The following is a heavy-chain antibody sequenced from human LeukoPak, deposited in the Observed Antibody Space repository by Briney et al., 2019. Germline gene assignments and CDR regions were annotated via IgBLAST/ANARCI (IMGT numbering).Heavy chain of an antibody. J-gene: IGHJ6*02. V-gene: IGHV4-39*01. CDR3: ARGSTVSSYDMDV. Sequence: SETLSLTCTVSGGSISSYYWGWIRQPPGKGLEWIGSIYYSGSTYYNPSLKSRVTISVDTSKDQFSLKLSSVTAADTAMYYCARGSTVSSYDMDVWGQGTTVTVSS. D-gene: IGHD4-11*01. CDR2: IYYSGST. CDR1: GGSISSYY.